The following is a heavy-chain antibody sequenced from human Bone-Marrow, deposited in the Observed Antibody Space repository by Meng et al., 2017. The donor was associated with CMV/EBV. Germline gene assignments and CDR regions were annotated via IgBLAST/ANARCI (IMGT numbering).Heavy chain of an antibody. J-gene: IGHJ4*02. CDR1: GFTFGSYA. Sequence: QVQLVESGVGVVQPGRSLRLSCAASGFTFGSYAMQWVRQAPGKGLEWLAVIAYDGSNKYYADSVKGRFTISRDNSKNTLYLQLNSLRAEDTAVYYCVKDLGGWSDYWGQGTLVTVSS. CDR2: IAYDGSNK. D-gene: IGHD6-19*01. V-gene: IGHV3-30-3*01. CDR3: VKDLGGWSDY.